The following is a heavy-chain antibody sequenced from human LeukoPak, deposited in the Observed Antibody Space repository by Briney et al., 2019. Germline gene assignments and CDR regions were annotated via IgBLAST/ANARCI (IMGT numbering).Heavy chain of an antibody. CDR1: GISINSHY. Sequence: SETLSLTCTVSGISINSHYLNWIRQPPGKGLEWIGHIYGSGRTNYNPSLRSRATMSVDMSKRQFSLNLKSLTAADTAVYYCVVSPNQDFFDYWGQGPLVTVSS. CDR2: IYGSGRT. J-gene: IGHJ4*02. CDR3: VVSPNQDFFDY. V-gene: IGHV4-4*09.